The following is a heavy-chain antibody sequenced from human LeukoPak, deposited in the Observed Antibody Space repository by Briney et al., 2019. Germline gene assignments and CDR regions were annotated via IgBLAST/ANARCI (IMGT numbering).Heavy chain of an antibody. J-gene: IGHJ4*02. D-gene: IGHD6-6*01. CDR2: ISSSSTII. CDR3: AREGSYSSSDY. V-gene: IGHV3-48*04. CDR1: GFSFSTYS. Sequence: PGGSLRLSCAASGFSFSTYSMNWVRQAPGKGLEWVSYISSSSTIIYYADSVKGRFTISRDNAKNSLYLQMNSLRAEDTAVYYCAREGSYSSSDYWGQGTLVTVSS.